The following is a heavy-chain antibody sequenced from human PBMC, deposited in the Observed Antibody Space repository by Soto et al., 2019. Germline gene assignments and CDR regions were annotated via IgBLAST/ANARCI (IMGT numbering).Heavy chain of an antibody. D-gene: IGHD3-22*01. Sequence: QEQLVQSGAEVKKPGYSVKVSCKASGGLFSSYPISWVRQVPGQGLEWMGGIIPVCQTAYYTQRFQGRVTITADESTNTAYMELSSLRSEDTAIYYCARGGSGYTWFNESWGQGTLVTVSS. CDR1: GGLFSSYP. CDR3: ARGGSGYTWFNES. V-gene: IGHV1-69*01. CDR2: IIPVCQTA. J-gene: IGHJ5*02.